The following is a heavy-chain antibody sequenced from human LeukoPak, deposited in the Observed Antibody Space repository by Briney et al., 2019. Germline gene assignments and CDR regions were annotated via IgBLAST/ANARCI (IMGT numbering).Heavy chain of an antibody. V-gene: IGHV3-7*04. CDR3: ARDEHQFYHSSTGRFDY. D-gene: IGHD2-8*02. Sequence: GGSLRLSCAASGXTFSYYWMGWVRQAPGKGLEWVANIKQDASEEYYVDSVKGRFTISRDNAKNSLYLQMDSLRAEDTAVYYCARDEHQFYHSSTGRFDYWGQGTLVTVSS. J-gene: IGHJ4*02. CDR1: GXTFSYYW. CDR2: IKQDASEE.